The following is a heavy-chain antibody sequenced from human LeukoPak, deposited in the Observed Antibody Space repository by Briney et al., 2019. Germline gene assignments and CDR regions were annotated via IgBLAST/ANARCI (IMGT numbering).Heavy chain of an antibody. Sequence: GASVKVSCKASGYTFTSYGISWVRQAPGQGLEWMGWMSPNSGITGYAQKFQGRVTMTRNTAISTAYMELSSLRSEDTAVYYCVRTPPNWGADYWGQGTLVTVSS. CDR3: VRTPPNWGADY. D-gene: IGHD7-27*01. CDR1: GYTFTSYG. CDR2: MSPNSGIT. J-gene: IGHJ4*02. V-gene: IGHV1-8*02.